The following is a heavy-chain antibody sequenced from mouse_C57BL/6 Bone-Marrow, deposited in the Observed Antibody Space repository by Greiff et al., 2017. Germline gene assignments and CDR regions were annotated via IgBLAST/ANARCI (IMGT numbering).Heavy chain of an antibody. V-gene: IGHV1-50*01. Sequence: QVQLQQPGAELVKPGASVKLSCKASGYTFTSYWMQWVKQRPGQGLEWIGEIDPSDSYTNYNQKFKGKATLTVDTSSSTAYMQLSSLTSEDSAVYYCAREYGDYGCYAMDYWGQGTSVTVSS. CDR3: AREYGDYGCYAMDY. CDR1: GYTFTSYW. J-gene: IGHJ4*01. D-gene: IGHD2-4*01. CDR2: IDPSDSYT.